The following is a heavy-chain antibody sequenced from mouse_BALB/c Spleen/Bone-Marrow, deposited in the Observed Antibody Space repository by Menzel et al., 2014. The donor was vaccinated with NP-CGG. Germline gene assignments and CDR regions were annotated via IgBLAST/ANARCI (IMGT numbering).Heavy chain of an antibody. CDR1: GHTFTSYW. Sequence: VQLQQSGAELVRPAASVMLSCKASGHTFTSYWINWVKQRPGQGLEWIGNIYPSDSYTNYNKKFKDKATLTVDKSSSTAYMQLSSPTAEYSAVYYCTRKCYYGSSYVDYWGQGATLAISS. J-gene: IGHJ2*01. CDR2: IYPSDSYT. CDR3: TRKCYYGSSYVDY. V-gene: IGHV1-69*02. D-gene: IGHD1-1*01.